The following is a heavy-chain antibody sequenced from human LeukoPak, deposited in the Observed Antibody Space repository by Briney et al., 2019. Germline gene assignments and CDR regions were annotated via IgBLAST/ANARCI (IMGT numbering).Heavy chain of an antibody. CDR2: INPNSGGT. Sequence: GASVKVSCKASGYTFTGYYVHWVRQAPGQGLEWMGWINPNSGGTNYAQKFQGRVTMTRDTSISTAYMELSRLRSDDTAVYYCARGLRRAEQQLVTFDYWGQGTLVTVSS. D-gene: IGHD6-13*01. CDR1: GYTFTGYY. CDR3: ARGLRRAEQQLVTFDY. V-gene: IGHV1-2*02. J-gene: IGHJ4*02.